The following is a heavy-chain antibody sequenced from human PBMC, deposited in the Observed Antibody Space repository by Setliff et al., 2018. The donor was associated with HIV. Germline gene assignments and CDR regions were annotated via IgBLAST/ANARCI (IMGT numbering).Heavy chain of an antibody. J-gene: IGHJ4*02. Sequence: PSETLSLTCTVSGDSITSGTYYWSWIRQPAGMRLEWIGHISTSGTTNYNPSLKSRVTISVDTPKNEFSLKLSSMTAADTAVYYCARGIAVAGPYFDYWGQGTLVTVSS. CDR2: ISTSGTT. CDR3: ARGIAVAGPYFDY. CDR1: GDSITSGTYY. D-gene: IGHD6-19*01. V-gene: IGHV4-61*09.